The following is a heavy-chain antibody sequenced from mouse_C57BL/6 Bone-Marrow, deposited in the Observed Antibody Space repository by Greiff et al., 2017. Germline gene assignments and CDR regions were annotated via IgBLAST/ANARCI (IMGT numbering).Heavy chain of an antibody. CDR1: GYTFTSYW. Sequence: QVQLQQPGAELVKPGASVKLSCKASGYTFTSYWITWVKQRPGQGLEWIGDIYPGSGSTNYNEKFKSKATLTVDTSSSTAYMRPSSLTSEDSAVYYCARGDGYYVYYAMDYWGQGTSVTVSS. D-gene: IGHD2-3*01. J-gene: IGHJ4*01. V-gene: IGHV1-55*01. CDR2: IYPGSGST. CDR3: ARGDGYYVYYAMDY.